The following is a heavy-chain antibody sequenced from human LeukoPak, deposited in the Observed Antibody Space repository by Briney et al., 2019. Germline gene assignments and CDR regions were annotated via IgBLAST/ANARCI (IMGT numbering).Heavy chain of an antibody. D-gene: IGHD5-18*01. Sequence: GGSLRLSCAASGFTFDDYAMHWVRQAPGKGLEWVSSISSSSSYIYYADSVKGRFTISRDNAKNSLYLQMNSLRAEDTAVYYCARDTVDTAMVPLSTGWGQGTLVTVSS. CDR3: ARDTVDTAMVPLSTG. V-gene: IGHV3-21*01. CDR2: ISSSSSYI. CDR1: GFTFDDYA. J-gene: IGHJ4*02.